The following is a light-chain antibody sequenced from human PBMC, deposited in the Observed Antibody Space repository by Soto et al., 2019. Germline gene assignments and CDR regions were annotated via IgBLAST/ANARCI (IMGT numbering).Light chain of an antibody. CDR1: HSFSTSF. V-gene: IGKV3D-20*02. Sequence: ELVLPTSDVTASLSPGTRATPSXRSSHSFSTSFFAWSQQKTXXHPRTXXXGAXCRGNGIPDRFSGSGSGTDFTLTISSLEPEDVAVYYCRQRNNRPPVTFGGGTKVDIK. J-gene: IGKJ4*02. CDR3: RQRNNRPPVT. CDR2: GAX.